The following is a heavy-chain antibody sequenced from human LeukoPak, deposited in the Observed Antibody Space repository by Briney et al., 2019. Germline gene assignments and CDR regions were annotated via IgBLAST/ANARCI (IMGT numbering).Heavy chain of an antibody. V-gene: IGHV4-59*08. CDR1: GGSISGYY. J-gene: IGHJ4*02. Sequence: SETLSLTCTVSGGSISGYYWSWIRQPPGKGLEWIAYIHYSGNTNYNPSLKSRVTISVDTSKNQFSLELKSVTAADTAVYYCARKGGTFDYWGQGTLVTVSS. D-gene: IGHD2-15*01. CDR2: IHYSGNT. CDR3: ARKGGTFDY.